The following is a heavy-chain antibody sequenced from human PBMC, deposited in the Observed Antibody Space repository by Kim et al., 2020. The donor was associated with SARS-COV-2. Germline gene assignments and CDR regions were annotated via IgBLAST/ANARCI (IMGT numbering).Heavy chain of an antibody. CDR2: IYYSGST. D-gene: IGHD3-3*01. CDR1: GGSISSGGYY. V-gene: IGHV4-31*03. Sequence: SETLSLTCTVSGGSISSGGYYWSWIRQHPGKGLEWIGYIYYSGSTYYNPSLKSRVTISVDTSKNQFSLKLSSVTAADTAVYYCARDRITIFGVVSHRAFDIWGQGTMVTVSS. J-gene: IGHJ3*02. CDR3: ARDRITIFGVVSHRAFDI.